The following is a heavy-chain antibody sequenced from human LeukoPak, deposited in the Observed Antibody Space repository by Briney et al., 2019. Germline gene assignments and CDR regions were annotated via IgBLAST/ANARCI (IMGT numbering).Heavy chain of an antibody. CDR3: ARIHHDYSNDY. D-gene: IGHD4-11*01. J-gene: IGHJ4*02. Sequence: SETLSLTCTVSGGSISSGGYYWSWIRQHPGKGLEWIGYIYYSGSTYYNPSLKSRVTISVDTSKNQFSLKLSSVTAADTAVYYCARIHHDYSNDYWGQGTLVTVSS. CDR2: IYYSGST. CDR1: GGSISSGGYY. V-gene: IGHV4-31*03.